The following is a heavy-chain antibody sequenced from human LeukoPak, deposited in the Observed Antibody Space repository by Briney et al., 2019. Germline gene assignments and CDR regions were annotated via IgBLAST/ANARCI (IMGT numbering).Heavy chain of an antibody. CDR3: ARDLIAARPGWFDP. J-gene: IGHJ5*02. D-gene: IGHD6-6*01. Sequence: ASVKVSCKASGYACTTYGINWVRQAPGQGLEWMGWSSAYNGDTNYAQNVQGRVTMSTDTSTSTAYMELRSLRSDDTAVYYCARDLIAARPGWFDPWGQGTLVTVSS. V-gene: IGHV1-18*01. CDR2: SSAYNGDT. CDR1: GYACTTYG.